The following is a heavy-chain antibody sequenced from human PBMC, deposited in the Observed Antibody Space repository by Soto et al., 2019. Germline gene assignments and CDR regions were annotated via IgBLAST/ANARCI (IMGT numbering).Heavy chain of an antibody. CDR1: GXTFSTFA. CDR3: AKDPTLRLGELSFFDY. Sequence: LRLSFTASGXTFSTFAMDWVRQAPGKGLEWVSAISASGGATYYADSVKGRFTISRDNSKNTLFLQMYSLRAEDTAVYYCAKDPTLRLGELSFFDYWGQGTLVTVSS. V-gene: IGHV3-23*01. J-gene: IGHJ4*02. D-gene: IGHD3-16*02. CDR2: ISASGGAT.